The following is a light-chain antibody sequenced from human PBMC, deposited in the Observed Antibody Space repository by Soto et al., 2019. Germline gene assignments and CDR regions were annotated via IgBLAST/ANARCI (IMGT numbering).Light chain of an antibody. V-gene: IGKV3-20*01. J-gene: IGKJ1*01. CDR3: HQYNNWPRT. CDR2: AAS. Sequence: EIVFTQSPGTLSLSPGERATLSCRACQSVSSSYLAWYQQKPGQAPRLLSYAASSRATGIPDRFSGSGSGTDFTLTISSLQSEDFGVYYCHQYNNWPRTFGQGTKVDIK. CDR1: QSVSSSY.